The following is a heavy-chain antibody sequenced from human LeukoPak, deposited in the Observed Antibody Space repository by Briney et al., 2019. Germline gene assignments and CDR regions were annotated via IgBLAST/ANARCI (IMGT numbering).Heavy chain of an antibody. J-gene: IGHJ4*02. D-gene: IGHD3-9*01. CDR1: GFTFSSYA. Sequence: GGSLRLSCAASGFTFSSYAMSWVRQAPGKGLEWVSAISDSGGSTNYADSVKGLFTIFRDIFKHTLYLQMNRLSADDTAVYYCAKDVDYYYSLMDYWGQGTLVKVSS. V-gene: IGHV3-23*01. CDR3: AKDVDYYYSLMDY. CDR2: ISDSGGST.